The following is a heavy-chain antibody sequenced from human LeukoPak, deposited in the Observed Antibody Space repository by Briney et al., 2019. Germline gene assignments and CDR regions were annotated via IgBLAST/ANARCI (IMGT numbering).Heavy chain of an antibody. D-gene: IGHD6-13*01. CDR2: INAGNGNT. CDR1: GYTFTSYA. J-gene: IGHJ4*02. CDR3: ARGVLREQQLGLDY. Sequence: GASVKISCKASGYTFTSYAIHWVRQAPGQRLEWMGWINAGNGNTQYSQKFRGRVTITRDTSASTAYMELSSLRSEDTAVYYCARGVLREQQLGLDYWGQGTLVTVSS. V-gene: IGHV1-3*01.